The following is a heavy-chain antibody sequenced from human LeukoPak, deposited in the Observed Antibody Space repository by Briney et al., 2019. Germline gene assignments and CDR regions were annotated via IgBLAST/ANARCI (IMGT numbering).Heavy chain of an antibody. CDR1: GDSVSSNSAA. CDR3: ARDEYNWNDFYYYGMDV. D-gene: IGHD1-1*01. V-gene: IGHV6-1*01. J-gene: IGHJ6*02. Sequence: SQTLSLTCAISGDSVSSNSAAWNWIRQSPSRGLEWLGRTYYRSNWYNDYAVAVKSRITINPDTSKNQFSLQLNSVTPEDTAVYYCARDEYNWNDFYYYGMDVWGQGTTVTVSS. CDR2: TYYRSNWYN.